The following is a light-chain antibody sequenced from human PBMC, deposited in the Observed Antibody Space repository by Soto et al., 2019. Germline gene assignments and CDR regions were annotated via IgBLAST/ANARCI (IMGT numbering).Light chain of an antibody. V-gene: IGLV1-47*01. Sequence: QPVLTQPTSASGTPGQRVTISCSGTSSSIESNSVYWYQQLPGTAPRLLIYRNNQRPSGVPDRFSGSKSGTSASLAISALRSVDEADYYCTVWDDSLRGRLFGGGTQLTVL. CDR2: RNN. CDR3: TVWDDSLRGRL. J-gene: IGLJ2*01. CDR1: SSSIESNS.